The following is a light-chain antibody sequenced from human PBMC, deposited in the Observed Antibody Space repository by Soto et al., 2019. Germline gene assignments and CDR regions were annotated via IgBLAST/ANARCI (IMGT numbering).Light chain of an antibody. Sequence: EIVMTQSPATLSVSPGERATLSCRASQSVRSNFAWYQQKPGRAPRLLIYGASTRATAIPARFSGSGSGTEFTLTISGLQSEDFAVYYCHQYNMWPPLIFGGGTKVEIK. CDR3: HQYNMWPPLI. V-gene: IGKV3-15*01. CDR1: QSVRSN. CDR2: GAS. J-gene: IGKJ4*01.